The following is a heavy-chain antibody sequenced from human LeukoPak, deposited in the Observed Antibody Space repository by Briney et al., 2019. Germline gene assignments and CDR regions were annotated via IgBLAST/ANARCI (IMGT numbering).Heavy chain of an antibody. V-gene: IGHV4-34*01. CDR3: ARDSAYCSGGSCYRTVYWYFDL. J-gene: IGHJ2*01. CDR2: INHSGST. Sequence: SETLSLTCAVYGGSFSGYYWSGICQPPGKGREWIGEINHSGSTNYNPSLKSRATISVDTSKNQFSLKLSSVTAADTAVYYCARDSAYCSGGSCYRTVYWYFDLWGRGTLVTVSS. CDR1: GGSFSGYY. D-gene: IGHD2-15*01.